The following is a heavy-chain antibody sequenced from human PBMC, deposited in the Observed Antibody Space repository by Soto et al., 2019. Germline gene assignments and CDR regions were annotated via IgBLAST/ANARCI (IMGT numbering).Heavy chain of an antibody. CDR1: GGSISSSNW. V-gene: IGHV4-4*02. D-gene: IGHD3-10*01. J-gene: IGHJ5*02. CDR3: ARRAILWFGEFPLWFHP. CDR2: IYHSGST. Sequence: SETLSLTCAVSGGSISSSNWWSWVRQPPGKGLEWIGEIYHSGSTNYNPSLKSRVTISVDKSKNQFSLKLSSVTAADTAVYYCARRAILWFGEFPLWFHPWGQATMVTVS.